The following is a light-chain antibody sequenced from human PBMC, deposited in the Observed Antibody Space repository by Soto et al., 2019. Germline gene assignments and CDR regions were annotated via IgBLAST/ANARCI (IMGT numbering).Light chain of an antibody. J-gene: IGKJ1*01. CDR1: QSISSW. V-gene: IGKV1-5*01. CDR2: DAS. CDR3: QQYNTLPT. Sequence: LSASVGDRVTITCRASQSISSWLAWYQQKPGKAPKLLIYDASSLESGVPSRFSGSGSGTEFTLTISSLQPDDFATYYCQQYNTLPTFGQGTKVDIK.